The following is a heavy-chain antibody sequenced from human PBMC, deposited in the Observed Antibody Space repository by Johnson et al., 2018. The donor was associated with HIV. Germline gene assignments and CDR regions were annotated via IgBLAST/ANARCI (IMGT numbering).Heavy chain of an antibody. J-gene: IGHJ3*02. CDR2: ISYDGSNK. V-gene: IGHV3-30*14. CDR1: GFTFSSYA. D-gene: IGHD3-10*01. CDR3: VRGLLWFGELLEAFDI. Sequence: VQLVESGGGLVQPGRSLRLSCAASGFTFSSYAMHWVRQAPGNGLEWVAVISYDGSNKYYADSVKGRFTISRDNSKNTLYLQMTSLRAEDTAVYYCVRGLLWFGELLEAFDIWGQGTMVTVSS.